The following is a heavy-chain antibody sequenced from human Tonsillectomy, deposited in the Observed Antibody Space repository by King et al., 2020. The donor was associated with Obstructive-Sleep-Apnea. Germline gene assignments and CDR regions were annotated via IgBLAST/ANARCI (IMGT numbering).Heavy chain of an antibody. CDR3: TTDRKADTMVAGFDY. CDR1: GFTFNNAW. D-gene: IGHD6-19*01. J-gene: IGHJ4*02. Sequence: QLVQSGGGLLKPGGSLRLSCVASGFTFNNAWMSWVRQAPGKGLEWVGHIKSEADGGTTDYAAPVKGRFTISRDGSKNTLFLQMNGLKTEDTAVYYCTTDRKADTMVAGFDYWGQGTLVTVSS. CDR2: IKSEADGGTT. V-gene: IGHV3-15*01.